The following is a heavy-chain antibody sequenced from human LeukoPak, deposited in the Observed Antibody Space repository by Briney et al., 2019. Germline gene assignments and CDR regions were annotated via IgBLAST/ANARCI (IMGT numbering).Heavy chain of an antibody. D-gene: IGHD6-13*01. CDR3: AKDGPGIAAPNHYFDS. V-gene: IGHV3-23*01. CDR2: NCASGGST. J-gene: IGHJ4*02. CDR1: GFTFSSYA. Sequence: RAGGSLRLSCAASGFTFSSYAMSWVRQAPGKGLEWVSANCASGGSTFYADSVKGRFTISRSNSKNTLYLQMNSLRAEDTAVYYCAKDGPGIAAPNHYFDSWGQGTLVTVSS.